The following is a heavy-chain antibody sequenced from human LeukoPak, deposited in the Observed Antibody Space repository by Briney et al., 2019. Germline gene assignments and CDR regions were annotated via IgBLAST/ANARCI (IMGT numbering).Heavy chain of an antibody. Sequence: GGSLRLSCAASGFTFSDYYMSWIRQAPGKGLEWVSYISGSGSFTNYADSVKGRFTISRGNAKNSLYLQMNSLRAEDTAVYYCARDTRGYFDYWGQGTLVTVSS. CDR2: ISGSGSFT. CDR1: GFTFSDYY. J-gene: IGHJ4*02. CDR3: ARDTRGYFDY. V-gene: IGHV3-11*06.